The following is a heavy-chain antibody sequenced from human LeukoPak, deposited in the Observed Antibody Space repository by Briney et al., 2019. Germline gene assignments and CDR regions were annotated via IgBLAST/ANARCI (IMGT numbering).Heavy chain of an antibody. CDR3: ARDRNSYDILTIYYYGMDV. CDR2: ISSSSSYI. Sequence: GGSLRLSCAASGFTFSSYSMNWVRQAPGKGLEWVSSISSSSSYIYYADSVKGRFTVSRDNAKNSLYLQMNSLRAEDTAVYYCARDRNSYDILTIYYYGMDVWGQGTTVTVSS. J-gene: IGHJ6*02. CDR1: GFTFSSYS. D-gene: IGHD3-9*01. V-gene: IGHV3-21*01.